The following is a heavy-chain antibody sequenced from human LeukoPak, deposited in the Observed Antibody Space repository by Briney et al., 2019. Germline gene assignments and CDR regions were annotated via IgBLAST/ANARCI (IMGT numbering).Heavy chain of an antibody. Sequence: SETLSLTCAVSGGSISSSNWWSWVRQPPGKGLEWIGEIYHSGSTNYNPSLKSRVTISVDKSKNQFSLKLSSVTAADTAVYYCARVIRYYDSSGYYLSEAFDIWGQGTMATVSS. CDR3: ARVIRYYDSSGYYLSEAFDI. V-gene: IGHV4-4*02. D-gene: IGHD3-22*01. CDR1: GGSISSSNW. CDR2: IYHSGST. J-gene: IGHJ3*02.